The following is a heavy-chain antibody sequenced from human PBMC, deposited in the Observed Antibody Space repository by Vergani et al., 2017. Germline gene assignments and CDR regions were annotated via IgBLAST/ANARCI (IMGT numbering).Heavy chain of an antibody. Sequence: QVQLQESGPGVVKRSQTLSLTCAVSGGSISSGDHCWTWLSQRPGKGLEWIGYIFYSGTTYDNPSLRSRLTISVDTAQNQFSLKLRSVTAADTSVYYCPRVDTQVPATSHFYCMDVWGKGTTVVVSS. CDR3: PRVDTQVPATSHFYCMDV. J-gene: IGHJ6*03. CDR2: IFYSGTT. CDR1: GGSISSGDHC. V-gene: IGHV4-31*11. D-gene: IGHD2-15*01.